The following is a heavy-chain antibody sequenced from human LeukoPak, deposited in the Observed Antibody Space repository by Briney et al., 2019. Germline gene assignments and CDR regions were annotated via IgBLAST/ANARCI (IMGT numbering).Heavy chain of an antibody. CDR3: ARDAGVSVTLPFDY. CDR2: IYYSGST. D-gene: IGHD6-13*01. CDR1: GGSISSSSYY. Sequence: NSSETLSLTCTVSGGSISSSSYYWGWIRQPPGKGLEWIGTIYYSGSTYYDPSLKSRVTISVDTSKNQFSLNLSSVTAADTAVYYCARDAGVSVTLPFDYWGQGTLVTVSS. V-gene: IGHV4-39*07. J-gene: IGHJ4*02.